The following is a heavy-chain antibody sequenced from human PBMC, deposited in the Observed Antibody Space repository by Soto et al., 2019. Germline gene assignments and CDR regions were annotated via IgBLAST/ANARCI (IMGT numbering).Heavy chain of an antibody. V-gene: IGHV1-69*13. CDR3: ARDISSSSSGPEYGMDV. D-gene: IGHD6-6*01. J-gene: IGHJ6*02. CDR1: GYTFTSYG. Sequence: GDSVKIASNASGYTFTSYGISWVRQATGQGLEWMGGIIPIFGTANYAQKFQGRVTITADESTSTAYMELSRLRSEDTAVYYCARDISSSSSGPEYGMDVWGQGTTVTVSS. CDR2: IIPIFGTA.